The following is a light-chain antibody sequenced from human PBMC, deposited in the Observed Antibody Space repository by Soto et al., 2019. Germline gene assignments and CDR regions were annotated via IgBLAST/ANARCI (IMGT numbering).Light chain of an antibody. Sequence: EIVLTQSPGTLSLSPGERATLSCRASQRVSSSYLAWFQQKPGQAPRLLIYGASSRATGITDRFSGSGSGTDFTLTISRLEPEDFAVYYCQQYGNSPFTFGPGTKVDIK. J-gene: IGKJ3*01. CDR1: QRVSSSY. CDR2: GAS. V-gene: IGKV3-20*01. CDR3: QQYGNSPFT.